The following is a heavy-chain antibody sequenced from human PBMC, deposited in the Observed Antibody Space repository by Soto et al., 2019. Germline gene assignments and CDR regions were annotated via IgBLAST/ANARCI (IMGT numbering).Heavy chain of an antibody. CDR2: INHSGST. CDR3: ARDLTGYCKFDP. D-gene: IGHD2-15*01. J-gene: IGHJ5*02. CDR1: GLSFSGYY. Sequence: SETLSLTCAVYGLSFSGYYWSWIRQPPGKGLEWIGEINHSGSTNYNPSLKSRVTISVDTSKNQFSLKLSSVTAADTAVYYCARDLTGYCKFDPWGQGTLVTVSS. V-gene: IGHV4-34*01.